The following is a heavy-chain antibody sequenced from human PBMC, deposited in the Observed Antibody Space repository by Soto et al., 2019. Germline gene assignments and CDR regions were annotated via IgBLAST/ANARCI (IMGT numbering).Heavy chain of an antibody. J-gene: IGHJ4*02. CDR2: IHPSGGGS. Sequence: ASVKVSCKPSGYTLNTYYLHWVRQAPGQGLEWMGIIHPSGGGSTYAQKFLGRVTMTRDTSTSTVFMELSSLGSADTAVYYCARGGHIAVVTDSFDYWGQGTLVTVSS. D-gene: IGHD2-21*02. CDR3: ARGGHIAVVTDSFDY. V-gene: IGHV1-46*02. CDR1: GYTLNTYY.